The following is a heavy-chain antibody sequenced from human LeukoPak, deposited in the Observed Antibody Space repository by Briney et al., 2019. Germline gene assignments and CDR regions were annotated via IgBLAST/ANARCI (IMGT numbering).Heavy chain of an antibody. CDR2: ISGSGGNK. J-gene: IGHJ4*02. D-gene: IGHD6-19*01. Sequence: GGSLRLSCAATGFTFSNFAMSWVRQAPGKGLEWVSSISGSGGNKYSADSVNGRFTVSRDNSKNTLYLQMSSLRADDTAVYYCARPDESSSGWYFFVYWGQGTLVTVSS. CDR3: ARPDESSSGWYFFVY. V-gene: IGHV3-23*01. CDR1: GFTFSNFA.